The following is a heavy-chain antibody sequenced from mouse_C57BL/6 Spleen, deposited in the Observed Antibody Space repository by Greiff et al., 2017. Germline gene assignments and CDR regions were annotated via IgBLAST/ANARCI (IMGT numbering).Heavy chain of an antibody. CDR2: IYPGDGDT. V-gene: IGHV1-82*01. CDR3: ARSFYYYGSSYVDY. D-gene: IGHD1-1*01. J-gene: IGHJ2*01. CDR1: GYAFSSSW. Sequence: VQLQQSGPELVKPGASVKISCKASGYAFSSSWMNWVKQRPGKGLEWIGRIYPGDGDTNYNGKFKGKATLTADKSSSTAYMQLSSLTSEDSAVYFCARSFYYYGSSYVDYWGQGTTLTVSS.